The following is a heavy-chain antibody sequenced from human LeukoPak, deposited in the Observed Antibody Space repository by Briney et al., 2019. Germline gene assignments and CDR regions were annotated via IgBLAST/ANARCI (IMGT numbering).Heavy chain of an antibody. J-gene: IGHJ6*03. CDR2: IYYSGGT. CDR3: AVERRRDFWSGYSGYYYMDV. V-gene: IGHV4-39*07. Sequence: PSETLSLTCTVSGGSISSSSYYWGWIRQPPGKGLEWIGSIYYSGGTYYNPSLKSRVTISVDTSKNQFSLKLSSVTAADTAVYYCAVERRRDFWSGYSGYYYMDVWGKGTTVTVSS. CDR1: GGSISSSSYY. D-gene: IGHD3-3*01.